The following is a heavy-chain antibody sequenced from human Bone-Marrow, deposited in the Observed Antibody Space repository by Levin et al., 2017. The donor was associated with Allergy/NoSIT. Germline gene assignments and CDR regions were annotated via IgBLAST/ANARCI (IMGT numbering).Heavy chain of an antibody. V-gene: IGHV3-11*01. J-gene: IGHJ6*02. D-gene: IGHD3-22*01. CDR1: GFTFSDYY. CDR2: ISSSGSTI. CDR3: ARGYYYDSSGDYYYYYGMDV. Sequence: GGSLRLSCAASGFTFSDYYMSWIRQAPGKGLEWVSYISSSGSTIYYADSVKGRFTISRDNAKNSLYLQMNSLRAEDTAVYYCARGYYYDSSGDYYYYYGMDVWGQGTTVTVSS.